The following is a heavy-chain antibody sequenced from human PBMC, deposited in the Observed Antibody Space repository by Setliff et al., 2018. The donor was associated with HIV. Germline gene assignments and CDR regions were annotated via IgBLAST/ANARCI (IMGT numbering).Heavy chain of an antibody. D-gene: IGHD4-17*01. Sequence: ASVKVSCKTSGGTFNTYPIAWVRQAPGQGLEWMGGIAPNLRMPNYIQKFKGRLTITADESTSTVYMELTNLRSEDTAMYYCARGFVDYGDYLSYFFDYWGQGTLVTVSS. CDR3: ARGFVDYGDYLSYFFDY. CDR2: IAPNLRMP. CDR1: GGTFNTYP. V-gene: IGHV1-69*10. J-gene: IGHJ4*02.